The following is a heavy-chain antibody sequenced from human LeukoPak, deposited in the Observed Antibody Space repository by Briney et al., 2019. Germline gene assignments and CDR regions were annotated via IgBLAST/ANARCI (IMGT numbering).Heavy chain of an antibody. D-gene: IGHD1-26*01. CDR2: IYSGGST. CDR3: AKTKWSGTYLYFDY. J-gene: IGHJ4*02. CDR1: GFTVSSNY. V-gene: IGHV3-53*01. Sequence: GGSLRLSCAASGFTVSSNYMSWVRQAPGKGLEWVSVIYSGGSTYYADSVKGRFTISRDNSKNTLFLQMNSLRAEDTALYYCAKTKWSGTYLYFDYWGQGTRVTVSS.